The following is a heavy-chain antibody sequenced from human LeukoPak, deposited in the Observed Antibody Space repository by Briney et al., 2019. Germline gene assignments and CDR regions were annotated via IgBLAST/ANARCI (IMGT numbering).Heavy chain of an antibody. CDR3: ARRLEYSGSKGVFDY. Sequence: GGSLRLSCAASGFTVTTNYMTWVRQAPGKGLEWVSIIYSGGYTDYADSVKGRFTISRDNSKNTLDLQMNSLRAEDTAVYYCARRLEYSGSKGVFDYWGQGTLVTASS. V-gene: IGHV3-66*01. CDR2: IYSGGYT. D-gene: IGHD1-26*01. CDR1: GFTVTTNY. J-gene: IGHJ4*02.